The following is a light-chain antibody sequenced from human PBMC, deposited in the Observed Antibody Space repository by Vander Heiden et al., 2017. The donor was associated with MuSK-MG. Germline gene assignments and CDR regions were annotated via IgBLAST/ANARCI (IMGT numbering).Light chain of an antibody. J-gene: IGKJ4*01. Sequence: AIQLTQSPSSLSAYVGDRVTTTCRASQGISSALAWYQQDPGKAPKLLIYDASSLQSGVPSRFSGSGSGTDFTLTISSLQPEDFATYYCQQFNNYPLTFGGGTKVEIK. CDR2: DAS. CDR1: QGISSA. CDR3: QQFNNYPLT. V-gene: IGKV1D-13*01.